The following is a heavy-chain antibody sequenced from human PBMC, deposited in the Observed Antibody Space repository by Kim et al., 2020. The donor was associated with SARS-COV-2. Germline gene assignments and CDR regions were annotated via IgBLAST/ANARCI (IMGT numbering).Heavy chain of an antibody. J-gene: IGHJ6*03. Sequence: KYSRKYQASVTITRDTSASTDYMELSSLRSEDTAVYYCARDPLAAAAFMDVWGKGTTVTVSS. D-gene: IGHD6-13*01. V-gene: IGHV1-3*01. CDR3: ARDPLAAAAFMDV.